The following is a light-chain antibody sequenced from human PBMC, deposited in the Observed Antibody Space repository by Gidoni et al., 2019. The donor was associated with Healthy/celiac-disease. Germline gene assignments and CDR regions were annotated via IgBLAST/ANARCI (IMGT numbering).Light chain of an antibody. Sequence: DIQMTQSPSSLSASVGDRVTITCRASQSISSYLNWYQQKPGKAPKLLIYAASSLQSWVPSRFSGSGSGTDFTLTISSLQPEDFATYYCQQSYSTHVTFGGGTKVEIK. J-gene: IGKJ4*01. CDR2: AAS. CDR3: QQSYSTHVT. CDR1: QSISSY. V-gene: IGKV1-39*01.